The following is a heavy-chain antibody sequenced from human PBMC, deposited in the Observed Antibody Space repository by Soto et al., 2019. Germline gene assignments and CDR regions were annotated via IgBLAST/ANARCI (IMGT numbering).Heavy chain of an antibody. D-gene: IGHD3-9*01. Sequence: PGGSLRLSCAASGFTFSSYGMHWVRQAPGKGLEWVAVISYDGSNKYYADSVKGRFTISRDNSKNTLYLQMNSLRAEDTAVYYCAKNPPRKIVTGSLPLTPWDVWGQGTTVTVSS. V-gene: IGHV3-30*18. CDR2: ISYDGSNK. J-gene: IGHJ6*02. CDR3: AKNPPRKIVTGSLPLTPWDV. CDR1: GFTFSSYG.